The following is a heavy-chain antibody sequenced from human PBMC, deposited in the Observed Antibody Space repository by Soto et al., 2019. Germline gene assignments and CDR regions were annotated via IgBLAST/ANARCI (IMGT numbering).Heavy chain of an antibody. V-gene: IGHV3-30-3*01. J-gene: IGHJ4*02. CDR1: GFTFSSYA. CDR2: ISYDGSNK. D-gene: IGHD7-27*01. Sequence: QVQLVESGGGVVQPGRSLRLSCAASGFTFSSYAMHWVRQAPGKGLEWVAVISYDGSNKYYADSVKGRFTISRDNSKNTLYLQMNSLRAEYTAVYYCARDSANWDLMFDYWGQGTLVTVSS. CDR3: ARDSANWDLMFDY.